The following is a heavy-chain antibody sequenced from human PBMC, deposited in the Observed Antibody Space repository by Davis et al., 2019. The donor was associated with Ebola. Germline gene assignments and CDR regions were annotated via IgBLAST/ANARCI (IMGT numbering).Heavy chain of an antibody. D-gene: IGHD4-17*01. V-gene: IGHV4-4*02. CDR2: ITHTGST. Sequence: PGGSLRLSCAVSGGSISGSDWWNWIRHLPGKGLEWIGEITHTGSTYYNPSLKSRVTISVDTSKNQFSLKLSSVTAADTAVYYCARYAGDYGADWGQGTLVTVSS. J-gene: IGHJ1*01. CDR1: GGSISGSDW. CDR3: ARYAGDYGAD.